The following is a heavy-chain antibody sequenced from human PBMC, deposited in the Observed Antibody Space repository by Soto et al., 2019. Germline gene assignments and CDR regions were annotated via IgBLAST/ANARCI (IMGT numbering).Heavy chain of an antibody. CDR1: GGSISSYY. Sequence: SETLSLPCTVSGGSISSYYWSWIRQPPGKGLEWIGYIYYSGSTNYNPSLKSRVTISVDTSKNQFSLKLSSVTAADTAVYYCARGFVPHLLVPGNYYYGMAVWGQGTTVTVS. CDR2: IYYSGST. J-gene: IGHJ6*02. D-gene: IGHD6-13*01. CDR3: ARGFVPHLLVPGNYYYGMAV. V-gene: IGHV4-59*01.